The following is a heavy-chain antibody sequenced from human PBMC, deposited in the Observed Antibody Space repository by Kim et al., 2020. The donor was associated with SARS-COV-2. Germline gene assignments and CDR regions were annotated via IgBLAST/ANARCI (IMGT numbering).Heavy chain of an antibody. CDR1: GFTFSSYS. Sequence: GGSLRLSCAASGFTFSSYSMNWVRQAPGKGLEWVSYISISGSTIYYADSVKGRFTISRDNAKNSLYLQMNSLRDEDTAVYYCARGTSQAQQNWVDPWGQGTLVTVSS. CDR2: ISISGSTI. V-gene: IGHV3-48*02. CDR3: ARGTSQAQQNWVDP. J-gene: IGHJ5*02.